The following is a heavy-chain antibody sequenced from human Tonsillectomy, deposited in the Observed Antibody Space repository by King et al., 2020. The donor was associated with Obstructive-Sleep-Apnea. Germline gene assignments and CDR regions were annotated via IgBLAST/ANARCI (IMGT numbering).Heavy chain of an antibody. CDR3: AKDRSDFWSPFLT. D-gene: IGHD3-3*01. J-gene: IGHJ5*02. CDR1: GFTFSNYA. V-gene: IGHV3-23*04. CDR2: IRNSGAGT. Sequence: VQLVESGGGLVQPGGSLRLSCAGSGFTFSNYAMSWVRQAPGKGLEWVSTIRNSGAGTHYADSVMGRFTISRDNSGNTLYLQMDSLRVEDTAIYYCAKDRSDFWSPFLTWGQGTQVTVSS.